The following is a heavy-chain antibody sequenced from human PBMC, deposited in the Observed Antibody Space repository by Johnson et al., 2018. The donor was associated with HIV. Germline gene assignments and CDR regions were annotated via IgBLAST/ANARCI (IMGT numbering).Heavy chain of an antibody. CDR2: IYSGGNT. CDR1: GFTISSNY. CDR3: ARENYVLGAFDI. V-gene: IGHV3-53*01. J-gene: IGHJ3*02. D-gene: IGHD1-7*01. Sequence: VRLVESGGALIQPGGSLRLSCAASGFTISSNYMSWVRQAPGKGLEWVSVIYSGGNTYYADSVKGRFTISRDNSKNTLYLQMNSLRAEDTAVYYCARENYVLGAFDIWGQGTMVTVSS.